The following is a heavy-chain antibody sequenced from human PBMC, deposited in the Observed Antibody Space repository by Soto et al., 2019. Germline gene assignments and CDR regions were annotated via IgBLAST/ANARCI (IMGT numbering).Heavy chain of an antibody. Sequence: GGSLRLSCAASGFTFTIYAMSWVRQAPGKGLEWVSGISGGGGVTYYADSVKGRFTISRDNSKNTLYLQMNSLRAGDTAVYYCAKQGIGAAGDYYYMDVWGKGTTVTVSS. CDR1: GFTFTIYA. J-gene: IGHJ6*03. CDR3: AKQGIGAAGDYYYMDV. CDR2: ISGGGGVT. D-gene: IGHD3-10*01. V-gene: IGHV3-23*01.